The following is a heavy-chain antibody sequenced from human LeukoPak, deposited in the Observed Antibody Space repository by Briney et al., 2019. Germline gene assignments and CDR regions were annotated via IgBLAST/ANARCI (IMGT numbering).Heavy chain of an antibody. CDR1: GFTFNIYP. J-gene: IGHJ4*02. D-gene: IGHD2-15*01. Sequence: GGSLRLSCVASGFTFNIYPMTWVRQSPGKGLEWVSTIGTSGDTYYADSVKGRFTISRDDSKNTLYLQMHSLGAEDTAVYCCAKSRIVDRRGYFDYWGQGTLVTVSS. CDR3: AKSRIVDRRGYFDY. V-gene: IGHV3-23*01. CDR2: IGTSGDT.